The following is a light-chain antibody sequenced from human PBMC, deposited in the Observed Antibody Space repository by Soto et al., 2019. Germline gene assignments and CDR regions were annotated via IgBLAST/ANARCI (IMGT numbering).Light chain of an antibody. CDR3: QQYNDWPQFT. J-gene: IGKJ3*01. V-gene: IGKV3-15*01. CDR1: QTVSSN. CDR2: GAS. Sequence: EIVMTQSPATLSVSPGERATLSCRASQTVSSNLAWYQQKPGQAPRLLIHGASTRAAGIPARFSGSGSGKEFQHNMSSLKSEDFAVSYSQQYNDWPQFTVGPGTRVDI.